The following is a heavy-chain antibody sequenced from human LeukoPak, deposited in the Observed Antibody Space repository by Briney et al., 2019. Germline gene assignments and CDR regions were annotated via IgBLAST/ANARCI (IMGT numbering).Heavy chain of an antibody. J-gene: IGHJ6*04. CDR2: IYTSGST. CDR1: GGSISSYY. D-gene: IGHD3-3*01. V-gene: IGHV4-4*07. Sequence: PSETLSLTCTVSGGSISSYYWSWIRQPAGKGLEWIGRIYTSGSTNYNPSLKSRVTMSVDTSKNQFSLKLSSVTAADTAVYYCARDSPLRFLEWFPGGVWGKGTTVTVSS. CDR3: ARDSPLRFLEWFPGGV.